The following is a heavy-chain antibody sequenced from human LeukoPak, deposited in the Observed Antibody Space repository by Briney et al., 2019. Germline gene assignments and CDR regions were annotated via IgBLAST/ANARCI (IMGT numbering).Heavy chain of an antibody. CDR3: AKGSGRAVAATGRDHFPY. D-gene: IGHD6-19*01. CDR2: ISGSGGTT. Sequence: PGGSLRLSCAASGFTFSNYAMSWVRQAPGKGLEWVSGISGSGGTTYYADSVRGRFTISRDNSKNTLFLQMNRLRREDTAVYYCAKGSGRAVAATGRDHFPYWGQGTVVTVSS. V-gene: IGHV3-23*01. CDR1: GFTFSNYA. J-gene: IGHJ4*02.